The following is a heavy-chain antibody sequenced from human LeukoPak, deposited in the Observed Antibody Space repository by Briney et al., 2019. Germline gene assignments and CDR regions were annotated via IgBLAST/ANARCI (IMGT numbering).Heavy chain of an antibody. CDR3: ARGGYSGYYYYYMDV. J-gene: IGHJ6*03. CDR1: GGTFSSYA. D-gene: IGHD5-12*01. CDR2: VIPIFGTA. Sequence: SVKVSCKASGGTFSSYAISWVRQAPGQGLEWMGGVIPIFGTANYAQKFQGRVTITADESTSTAYMELSSLRSEDTAVYYCARGGYSGYYYYYMDVWGKGTTVTVSS. V-gene: IGHV1-69*01.